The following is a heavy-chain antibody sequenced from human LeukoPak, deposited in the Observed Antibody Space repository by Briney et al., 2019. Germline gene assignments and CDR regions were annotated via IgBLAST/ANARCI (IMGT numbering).Heavy chain of an antibody. CDR3: ARGYSGYDIYYYYYYMDV. CDR1: GGSISSYY. Sequence: SETLSLTCTVSGGSISSYYWSWIRQPPGKGLEWIGYIYYSGSTNYNPSLKSRVTISVDTSKNQFSLKLSSVTAADTAVYYCARGYSGYDIYYYYYYMDVWGKGTTVTISS. J-gene: IGHJ6*03. CDR2: IYYSGST. V-gene: IGHV4-59*01. D-gene: IGHD5-12*01.